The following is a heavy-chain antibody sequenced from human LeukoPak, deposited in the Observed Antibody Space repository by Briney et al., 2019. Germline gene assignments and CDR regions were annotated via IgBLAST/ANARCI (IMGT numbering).Heavy chain of an antibody. CDR1: GFTFSSYA. CDR2: ISSSSSYI. Sequence: GGSLRLSCAASGFTFSSYAMSWVRQAPGKGLEWVSAISSSSSYIYYADSVKGRFTISRDNAKNSLYLQMNSLRAEDTAVYYCARDGEGGYSGYDVDYWGQGTLVTVSS. J-gene: IGHJ4*02. D-gene: IGHD5-12*01. V-gene: IGHV3-21*01. CDR3: ARDGEGGYSGYDVDY.